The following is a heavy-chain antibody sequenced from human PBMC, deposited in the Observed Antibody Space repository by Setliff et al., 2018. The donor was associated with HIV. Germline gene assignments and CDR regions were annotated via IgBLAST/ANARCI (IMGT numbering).Heavy chain of an antibody. J-gene: IGHJ4*02. Sequence: ASVQVSCKASGYSFTDYYIHWVRQAPGQGLEWMGWINPKSDGTNYAQKFQGWITMTSETSISTAYMELSRLRSDDTAVYYCARGMDYYDTSGYYQYYFDYWGQGTLVTVSS. CDR2: INPKSDGT. V-gene: IGHV1-2*04. D-gene: IGHD3-22*01. CDR3: ARGMDYYDTSGYYQYYFDY. CDR1: GYSFTDYY.